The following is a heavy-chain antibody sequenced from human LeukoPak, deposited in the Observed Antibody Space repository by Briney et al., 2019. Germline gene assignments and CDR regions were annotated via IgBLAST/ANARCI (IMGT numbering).Heavy chain of an antibody. Sequence: ASVKVSCKASGGTFSSYAISWVRQAPGQGLEWMGGIIPIFGTANYAQKFQGRVTITADESTSTAYMELSSLRSEDTAVYYCARDRGKGSTSPFEYYMDVWGKGTTVTVSS. CDR3: ARDRGKGSTSPFEYYMDV. V-gene: IGHV1-69*13. D-gene: IGHD2-2*01. J-gene: IGHJ6*03. CDR1: GGTFSSYA. CDR2: IIPIFGTA.